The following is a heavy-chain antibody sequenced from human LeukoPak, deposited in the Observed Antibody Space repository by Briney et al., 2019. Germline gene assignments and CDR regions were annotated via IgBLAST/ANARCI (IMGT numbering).Heavy chain of an antibody. CDR1: GFTFSDSY. Sequence: GRSLRLSCAVSGFTFSDSYMTWLRQAPGKGLESLSYISPSGTDISYADSVKGRFTISRDNAKNSLYLQMNNLRADDTAVYYCTRDPRHLDYWGQGTLVTVSS. V-gene: IGHV3-11*01. CDR2: ISPSGTDI. CDR3: TRDPRHLDY. J-gene: IGHJ4*02.